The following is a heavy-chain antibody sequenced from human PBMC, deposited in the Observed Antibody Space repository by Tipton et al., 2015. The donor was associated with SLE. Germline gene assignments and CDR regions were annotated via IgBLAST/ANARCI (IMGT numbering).Heavy chain of an antibody. Sequence: SLRLSCAASGFTFGQYAMHWVRQAPGKGLDWVALISYDGSDKYYADSVKGRFTISRDNSKNTVYLQMNSLRTEDTAVYYCVRETNDYGNYNSFDMWDQGTTVTVSS. J-gene: IGHJ3*02. CDR1: GFTFGQYA. CDR3: VRETNDYGNYNSFDM. D-gene: IGHD4-11*01. CDR2: ISYDGSDK. V-gene: IGHV3-30*04.